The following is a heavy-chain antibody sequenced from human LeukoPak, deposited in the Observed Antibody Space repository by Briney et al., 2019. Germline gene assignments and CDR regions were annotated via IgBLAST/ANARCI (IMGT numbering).Heavy chain of an antibody. J-gene: IGHJ4*02. CDR2: IIPIFGTA. V-gene: IGHV1-69*13. Sequence: ASVKVSCKASGGTFSSYAISWVRQAPGQGLEWMGGIIPIFGTANYAQKFQGRVTITADESTSTAYMELSSLRSEDTAVYYCAFGAVAGIAHFDYWGQGTLVTVSS. D-gene: IGHD6-19*01. CDR3: AFGAVAGIAHFDY. CDR1: GGTFSSYA.